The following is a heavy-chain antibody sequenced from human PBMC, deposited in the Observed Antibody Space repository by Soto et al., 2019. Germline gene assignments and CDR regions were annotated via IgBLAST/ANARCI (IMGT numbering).Heavy chain of an antibody. CDR3: ARDPDYYYGSGSDNRFDP. J-gene: IGHJ5*02. V-gene: IGHV1-18*01. CDR2: ISAYNGNT. Sequence: GASVKVSCKASGYTFTSYGISWLRQAPGQGLEWMGWISAYNGNTNYAQKLQGRVTMTTDTSTSTAYMELRSLRSDDTAVYYCARDPDYYYGSGSDNRFDPWGQGTLVTVSS. CDR1: GYTFTSYG. D-gene: IGHD3-10*01.